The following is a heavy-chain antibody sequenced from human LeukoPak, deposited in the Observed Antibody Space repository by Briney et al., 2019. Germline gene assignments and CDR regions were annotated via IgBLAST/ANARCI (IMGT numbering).Heavy chain of an antibody. CDR2: LSSSSSTI. D-gene: IGHD3-22*01. CDR3: ARDFYGYYDSSGYYHYFDY. V-gene: IGHV3-48*01. Sequence: GGSLRLSCAASGFTFSSYSMNWVRQAPGKGLEWVSYLSSSSSTIYYADSVKGRFTISRDNAKNSLYLQMNSLRAEDTAVYYCARDFYGYYDSSGYYHYFDYWGQGTLVTVSS. CDR1: GFTFSSYS. J-gene: IGHJ4*02.